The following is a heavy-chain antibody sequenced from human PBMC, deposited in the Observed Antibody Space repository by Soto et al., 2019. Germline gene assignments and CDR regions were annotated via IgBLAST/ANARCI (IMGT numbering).Heavy chain of an antibody. V-gene: IGHV5-51*01. D-gene: IGHD2-2*01. CDR2: IYPGDSDT. Sequence: LGESLKISCKGSGYSFTSYWIGWVRQMPGKGLEWMGIIYPGDSDTRYSPSFQGQVTISADKSISTAYLQWSSLKASDTAMYYCARTLAPYCSSTSCYSGDYYYYYMDGWGKGTTVTVSS. CDR1: GYSFTSYW. J-gene: IGHJ6*03. CDR3: ARTLAPYCSSTSCYSGDYYYYYMDG.